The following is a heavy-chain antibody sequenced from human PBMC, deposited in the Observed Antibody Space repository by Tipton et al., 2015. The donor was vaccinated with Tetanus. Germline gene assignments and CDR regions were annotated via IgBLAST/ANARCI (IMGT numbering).Heavy chain of an antibody. CDR3: ARDQLGYSDRDALDV. D-gene: IGHD6-13*01. V-gene: IGHV4-31*11. CDR1: GASFRLGGYF. Sequence: LRLSCDVSGASFRLGGYFWSWVRQHPGRGLEWIGNIQNTGNTHYNPSVESRASISLDTSTNQFYLGLRSVTVADTAVYYCARDQLGYSDRDALDVWGRGTMVTVSS. CDR2: IQNTGNT. J-gene: IGHJ3*01.